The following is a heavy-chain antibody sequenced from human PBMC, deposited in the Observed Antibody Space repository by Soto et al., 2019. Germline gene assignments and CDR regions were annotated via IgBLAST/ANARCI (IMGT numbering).Heavy chain of an antibody. CDR1: DFNFSTYA. CDR2: ISNNGGTT. CDR3: AAGPYYYYYMDV. V-gene: IGHV3-64*01. J-gene: IGHJ6*03. Sequence: GGSLRLSCAAYDFNFSTYAMHWVRQAPGKGLEYVSSISNNGGTTYYANSVKGRFTISRDNSKDTLYLHMGSLRADDMAVYYCAAGPYYYYYMDVWGKGTTVTVSS.